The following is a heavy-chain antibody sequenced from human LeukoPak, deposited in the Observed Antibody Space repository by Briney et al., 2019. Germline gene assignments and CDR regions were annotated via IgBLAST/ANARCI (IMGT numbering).Heavy chain of an antibody. Sequence: SETLSLTCTVSGGSISSYYWSWIRQPPGKGLEWIGYIFYSGSTNYSPSLKSRVTISVDTSKNQFSLELSSVTAADTAVYYCARSRNWYYYDSSDRNDAFDIWGQGTMVTVSS. J-gene: IGHJ3*02. CDR2: IFYSGST. CDR3: ARSRNWYYYDSSDRNDAFDI. D-gene: IGHD3-22*01. CDR1: GGSISSYY. V-gene: IGHV4-59*08.